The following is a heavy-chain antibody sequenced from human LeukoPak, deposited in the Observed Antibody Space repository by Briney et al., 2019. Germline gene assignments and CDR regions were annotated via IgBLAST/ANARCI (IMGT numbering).Heavy chain of an antibody. D-gene: IGHD3-9*01. V-gene: IGHV3-23*01. Sequence: LTGGTLRLSCAASGFTFSSYAMSWVRQAPGKGLDCVSAISGSGGSTYYADSVKGLFTISRDNSKNTLYLQMNSLRAEDTAVYFQAEDGIRDFDWLLYPNWFDPWGQGTLVTVSS. CDR3: AEDGIRDFDWLLYPNWFDP. CDR2: ISGSGGST. CDR1: GFTFSSYA. J-gene: IGHJ5*02.